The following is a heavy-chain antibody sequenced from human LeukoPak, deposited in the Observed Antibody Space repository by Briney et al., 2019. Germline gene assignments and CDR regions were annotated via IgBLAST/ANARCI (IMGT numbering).Heavy chain of an antibody. CDR3: ASNYYDSGGYSFYYFDY. D-gene: IGHD3-22*01. V-gene: IGHV3-21*01. CDR1: GFTFSSYS. CDR2: ISSSSSYI. Sequence: GGSLRHSCAASGFTFSSYSMNWVRQAPGKGLEWVSSISSSSSYIYYADSVKGRFTISRDNAKNSLYLQMNSLRAEDTAVYYCASNYYDSGGYSFYYFDYWGQGTLVTVSS. J-gene: IGHJ4*02.